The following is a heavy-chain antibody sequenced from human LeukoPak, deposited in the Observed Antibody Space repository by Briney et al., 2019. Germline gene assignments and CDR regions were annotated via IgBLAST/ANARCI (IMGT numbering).Heavy chain of an antibody. D-gene: IGHD3-10*01. V-gene: IGHV1-18*01. CDR3: ARGCGSGSYHSPLQH. CDR1: GYTFTNYG. Sequence: GASVKVSCKASGYTFTNYGINWVRQAPGQGLEWMGWISVYSDNTDYGQKLQGRVTMTTDTSTSTAYLELRSLESDDTAVYYCARGCGSGSYHSPLQHWGQGTLVTVSS. J-gene: IGHJ1*01. CDR2: ISVYSDNT.